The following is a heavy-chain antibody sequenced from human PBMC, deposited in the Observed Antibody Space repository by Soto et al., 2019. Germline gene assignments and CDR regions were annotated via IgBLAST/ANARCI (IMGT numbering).Heavy chain of an antibody. CDR3: ARGQVELHAFDI. CDR1: GLTFSSYA. D-gene: IGHD1-7*01. CDR2: ISYDGSNK. V-gene: IGHV3-30-3*01. J-gene: IGHJ3*02. Sequence: GGSLRLSCAASGLTFSSYAMHWVRQAPGKGLEWVAVISYDGSNKYYADSVKGRFTISRDNSKNTLYLQMNSLRAEDTAVYYCARGQVELHAFDIWGQGTMVTVS.